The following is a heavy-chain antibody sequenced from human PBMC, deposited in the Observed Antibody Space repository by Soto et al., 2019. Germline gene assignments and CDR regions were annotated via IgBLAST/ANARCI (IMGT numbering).Heavy chain of an antibody. D-gene: IGHD3-22*01. CDR1: GFTFSDYY. Sequence: GGSLRLSCAASGFTFSDYYMRLIRHAPGNGLEWVSYISSSGTGIYYAYSVKGRFTISRDNAKNSLYLQMNSLRAEVTAVYYCARDQRPKRITMVVAYYCMDVWGQGTTVTASS. J-gene: IGHJ6*02. CDR3: ARDQRPKRITMVVAYYCMDV. V-gene: IGHV3-11*01. CDR2: ISSSGTGI.